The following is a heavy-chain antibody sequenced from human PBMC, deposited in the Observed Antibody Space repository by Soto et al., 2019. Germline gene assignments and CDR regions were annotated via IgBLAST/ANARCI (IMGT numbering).Heavy chain of an antibody. CDR1: GGSFSGYY. J-gene: IGHJ3*02. CDR3: AKSTVPTVWLPQGAFDI. Sequence: QVQLQQWGAGLLKPSETLSLTCAVYGGSFSGYYWSWIRQPPGKGLEWIGEINHSGSTNYNPSLKSRVTISVDTSKNQFSLKLSSVTAADTAVYYCAKSTVPTVWLPQGAFDIWGQGTMVTVSS. V-gene: IGHV4-34*01. D-gene: IGHD4-17*01. CDR2: INHSGST.